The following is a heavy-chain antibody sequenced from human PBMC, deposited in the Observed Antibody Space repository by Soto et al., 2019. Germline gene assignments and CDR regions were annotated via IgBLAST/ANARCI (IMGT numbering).Heavy chain of an antibody. J-gene: IGHJ5*02. CDR2: INHRGST. CDR1: GGSFSGHY. CDR3: ARHFCSGCWEDWIDP. V-gene: IGHV4-34*01. D-gene: IGHD3-3*02. Sequence: PSETLSLTCAVYGGSFSGHYWSWIRQYPGKGLEWIAEINHRGSTNYNPSLKSRVTMSVDTSKNQFSLKLTSVTAADTAVYYCARHFCSGCWEDWIDPWGQGTPVTVSS.